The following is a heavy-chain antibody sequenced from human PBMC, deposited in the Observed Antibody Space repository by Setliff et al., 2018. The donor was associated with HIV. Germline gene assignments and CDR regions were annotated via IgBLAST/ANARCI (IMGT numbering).Heavy chain of an antibody. CDR1: GFTFSNYA. V-gene: IGHV3-23*01. J-gene: IGHJ4*02. D-gene: IGHD5-12*01. Sequence: PGGSLRLSCAASGFTFSNYAITWVRQAPGKGLEWVSVITSSGDNTYYADFVKGRFTISRDNSKNTVYLQMNSPRVDDTAVYYCAKDPRAAVATICDYWGQGTLVTVSS. CDR3: AKDPRAAVATICDY. CDR2: ITSSGDNT.